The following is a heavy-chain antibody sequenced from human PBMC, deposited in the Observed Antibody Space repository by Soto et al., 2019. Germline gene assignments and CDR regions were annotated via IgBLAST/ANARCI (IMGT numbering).Heavy chain of an antibody. J-gene: IGHJ4*02. V-gene: IGHV4-59*01. D-gene: IGHD3-22*01. CDR3: ARDPNYYDSNYFDS. CDR1: GGSSSNKY. CDR2: IYYSGTT. Sequence: SETLSLTCTFSGGSSSNKYWTWIRQPPGKGLEWIGDIYYSGTTKYNPSLKSRVTISLDTSKNQFSLKLSSVTAADTAVYFCARDPNYYDSNYFDSWGQGTLVTVSS.